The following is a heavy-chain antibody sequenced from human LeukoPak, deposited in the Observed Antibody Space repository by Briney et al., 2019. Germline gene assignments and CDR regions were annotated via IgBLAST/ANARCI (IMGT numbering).Heavy chain of an antibody. Sequence: PGGSLRLSCAASGFTFSSYAMSWVRQAPGKGLEWVSTISGSGGGTYYADSVKGRFTISRDNSKNTLYLQMNSLRAEDTAVYYCAKNLGDSLYGMDVWGQGTTVTVSS. CDR3: AKNLGDSLYGMDV. J-gene: IGHJ6*02. D-gene: IGHD2-15*01. V-gene: IGHV3-23*01. CDR1: GFTFSSYA. CDR2: ISGSGGGT.